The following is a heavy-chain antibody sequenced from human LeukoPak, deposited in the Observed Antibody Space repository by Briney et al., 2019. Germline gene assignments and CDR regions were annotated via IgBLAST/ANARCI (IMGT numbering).Heavy chain of an antibody. Sequence: GGSLRLSCAASGFTFSSYAMHWVRQAPGKGLEWVAVISYDGSNKYYADSVKGRFTISRDNSKNTLYLQMNSLRAEDTAVYYCARVDTAMPEDYWGQGTLVTVSS. CDR3: ARVDTAMPEDY. D-gene: IGHD5-18*01. CDR2: ISYDGSNK. J-gene: IGHJ4*02. V-gene: IGHV3-30-3*01. CDR1: GFTFSSYA.